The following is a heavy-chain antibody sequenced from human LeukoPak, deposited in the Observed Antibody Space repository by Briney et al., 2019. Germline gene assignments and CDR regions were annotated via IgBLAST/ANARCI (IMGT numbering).Heavy chain of an antibody. Sequence: SETLSLTCTVSGGSISSSSYYWGWIRQPPGKGLEWIGSIYYSGSTYYNPSLKSRVTISVDTSKNQFSLKLSSVTAADTAVYYCARHYYYDSHFDYWGQGTLVTVSS. CDR2: IYYSGST. V-gene: IGHV4-39*01. CDR1: GGSISSSSYY. D-gene: IGHD3-22*01. J-gene: IGHJ4*02. CDR3: ARHYYYDSHFDY.